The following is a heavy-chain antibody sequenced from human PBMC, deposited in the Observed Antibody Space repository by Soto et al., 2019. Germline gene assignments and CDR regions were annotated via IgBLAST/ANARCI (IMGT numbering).Heavy chain of an antibody. CDR1: GYTFTSYD. CDR2: MNPNSGNT. J-gene: IGHJ6*03. D-gene: IGHD3-3*01. V-gene: IGHV1-8*01. CDR3: ARGHYDFWSGYFPYYYYYYYMDV. Sequence: QVQLVQSGAEVKKPGASVKVSCKASGYTFTSYDINWVRQATGQGLEWMGWMNPNSGNTGYAQKFQGRVTMTRNTSISTAYMELSSLRSEDTAVYYCARGHYDFWSGYFPYYYYYYYMDVWGKGTTVTVSS.